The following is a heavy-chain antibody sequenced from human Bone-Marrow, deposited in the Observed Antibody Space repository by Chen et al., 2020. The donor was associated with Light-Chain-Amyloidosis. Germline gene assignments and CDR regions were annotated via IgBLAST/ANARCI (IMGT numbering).Heavy chain of an antibody. CDR3: ATLDTYGYYFDS. CDR1: GFTVTGNY. CDR2: IYSGGFT. Sequence: EVQLVETGGGLIQLGGSLRLSCAASGFTVTGNYMGWVRQAPGKGLEWVSVIYSGGFTYYADSVEGRFTISRDHSKNTLFLQMNSLRAEDTAVYYCATLDTYGYYFDSWGQGTLVTVSS. V-gene: IGHV3-53*02. D-gene: IGHD3-10*01. J-gene: IGHJ4*02.